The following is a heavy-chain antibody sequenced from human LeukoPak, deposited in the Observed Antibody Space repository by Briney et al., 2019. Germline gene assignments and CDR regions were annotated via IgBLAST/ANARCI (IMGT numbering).Heavy chain of an antibody. CDR2: ISSSSSYI. J-gene: IGHJ4*02. D-gene: IGHD3-10*01. CDR3: ARDMTRGVVNN. V-gene: IGHV3-21*01. CDR1: GFTFSSYS. Sequence: PGGSLRLSCAASGFTFSSYSMNWVRQAPGKGLEWVSSISSSSSYIYYADSVKGRFTISRDNAKNSLYLQMNSLRVEDTAVYYCARDMTRGVVNNWGQGALVTVSS.